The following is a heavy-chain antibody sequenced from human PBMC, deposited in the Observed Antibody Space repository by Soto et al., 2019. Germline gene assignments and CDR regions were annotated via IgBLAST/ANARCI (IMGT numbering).Heavy chain of an antibody. J-gene: IGHJ4*02. CDR2: IIPIFGIK. CDR3: AKEAGDH. D-gene: IGHD3-10*01. V-gene: IGHV1-69*01. CDR1: GGTFNTYA. Sequence: QMQLVQSGAEVKERGSSVKISCKTSGGTFNTYALTWVRQAPGLGLEWSGGIIPIFGIKNVAQRFQGRVTINADESLTTAYMAMTSLRTDDRAVYYCAKEAGDHWGQGTLVTVSS.